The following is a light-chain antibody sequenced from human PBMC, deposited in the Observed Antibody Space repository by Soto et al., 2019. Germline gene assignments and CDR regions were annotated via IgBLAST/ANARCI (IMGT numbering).Light chain of an antibody. J-gene: IGLJ1*01. CDR2: EVS. Sequence: QSVLNQPASVSGSPGQSITISCTGTSSDVGGYNYVSWYQQHPGKAPKLMIYEVSNRPSGASNRFSGSKSGNTASLTISGLQAEDEADYYCSSYTCSSTYVFGTGTKVTVL. CDR3: SSYTCSSTYV. V-gene: IGLV2-14*01. CDR1: SSDVGGYNY.